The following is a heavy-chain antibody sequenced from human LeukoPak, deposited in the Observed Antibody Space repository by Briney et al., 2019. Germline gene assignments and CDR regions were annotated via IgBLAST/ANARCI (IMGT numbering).Heavy chain of an antibody. V-gene: IGHV3-49*04. CDR2: IRSKAYGGTT. CDR1: GFTFGDYA. CDR3: ATSIVGLTYDEHFQH. D-gene: IGHD1-26*01. J-gene: IGHJ1*01. Sequence: PGGSLRLSCTASGFTFGDYAMSWVRQAPGKGLEWVGFIRSKAYGGTTEYAASVKGRFTISRDDSKSIAYLQMNSLKTEDTAVYYCATSIVGLTYDEHFQHWGQGTLVTVSS.